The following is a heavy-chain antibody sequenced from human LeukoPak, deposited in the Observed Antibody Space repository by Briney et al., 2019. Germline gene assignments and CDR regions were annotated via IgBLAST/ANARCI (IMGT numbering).Heavy chain of an antibody. CDR3: AKIDAY. CDR1: GFTFSRNW. J-gene: IGHJ4*02. Sequence: GGSLRLSCAASGFTFSRNWIHWVRQAPGKGLVWVSRINSDGSITNYADSVKGRFTISRDNAKNTLYLQMSSLRAEDTAVYYCAKIDAYWGQGTLVTVSS. CDR2: INSDGSIT. V-gene: IGHV3-74*01.